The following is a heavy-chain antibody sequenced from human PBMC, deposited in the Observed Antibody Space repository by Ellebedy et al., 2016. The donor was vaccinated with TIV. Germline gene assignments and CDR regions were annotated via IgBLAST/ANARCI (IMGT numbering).Heavy chain of an antibody. D-gene: IGHD3-10*02. CDR3: AMATVPDYYYGMDV. CDR1: GYTFTGYY. Sequence: ASVKVSCXASGYTFTGYYMHWVRQAPGQGLEWMGWINPNSGGTNYAQKFQGWVTMTRDTSISTAYMELSRLRSDDTAVYYCAMATVPDYYYGMDVWGQGTTVTVSS. CDR2: INPNSGGT. J-gene: IGHJ6*02. V-gene: IGHV1-2*04.